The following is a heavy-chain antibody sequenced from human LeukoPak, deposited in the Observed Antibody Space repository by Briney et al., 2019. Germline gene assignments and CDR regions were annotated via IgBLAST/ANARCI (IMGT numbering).Heavy chain of an antibody. J-gene: IGHJ4*02. D-gene: IGHD3-22*01. CDR3: ATAPGYYYDSSGPDY. CDR2: ISSSSSTI. CDR1: GFTFSSYS. V-gene: IGHV3-48*01. Sequence: GGSLRLSCAASGFTFSSYSMNWVRQAPGKGLEWVSYISSSSSTIYYADSVKGRFTISRDNAKNSLYLQMNSLRAEDTAVYYCATAPGYYYDSSGPDYWGQGTQVTVSS.